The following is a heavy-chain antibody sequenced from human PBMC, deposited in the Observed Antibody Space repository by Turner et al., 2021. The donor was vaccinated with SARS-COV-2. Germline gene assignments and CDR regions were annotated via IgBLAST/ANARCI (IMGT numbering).Heavy chain of an antibody. CDR1: GFTVSNYA. Sequence: QVQLVESGGGVVQPGRSLRVSCAGTGFTVSNYAMHWVRQAPGKGLEWVAVISYDGSNKYYADSVKGRFTISRDNSKNSLYLQMNSRRAEDTAVYYCARVGTKGSTEQWGQGTLVTVSS. CDR2: ISYDGSNK. V-gene: IGHV3-30-3*01. J-gene: IGHJ4*02. CDR3: ARVGTKGSTEQ. D-gene: IGHD1-1*01.